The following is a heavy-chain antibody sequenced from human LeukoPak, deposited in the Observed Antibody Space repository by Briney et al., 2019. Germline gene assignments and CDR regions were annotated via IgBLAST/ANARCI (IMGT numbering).Heavy chain of an antibody. D-gene: IGHD6-13*01. V-gene: IGHV1-2*02. Sequence: ASVKVSCKASGYTFTDYYMHWVQQAPGQGLEWMGWINPYSGGTNYAQKFQGRVTMTRDTSISTAYMELSRLRSHDTAVYYCARDRGIAAAGKIVYWGQGIMVTVSS. CDR2: INPYSGGT. J-gene: IGHJ4*02. CDR1: GYTFTDYY. CDR3: ARDRGIAAAGKIVY.